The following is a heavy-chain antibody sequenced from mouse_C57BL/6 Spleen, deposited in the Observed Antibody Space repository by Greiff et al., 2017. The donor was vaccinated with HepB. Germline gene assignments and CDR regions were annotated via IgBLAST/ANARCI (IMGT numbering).Heavy chain of an antibody. CDR2: ISSGSSTI. CDR3: ARADNFAY. D-gene: IGHD6-1*01. V-gene: IGHV5-17*01. CDR1: GFTFSDYG. J-gene: IGHJ3*01. Sequence: DVKLQESGGGLVKPGGSLKLSCAASGFTFSDYGMHWVRQAPEKGLEWVAYISSGSSTIYYADTVKGRFTISRDNAKNTLFLQMTSLRSEDTAMYYCARADNFAYWGQGTLVTVSA.